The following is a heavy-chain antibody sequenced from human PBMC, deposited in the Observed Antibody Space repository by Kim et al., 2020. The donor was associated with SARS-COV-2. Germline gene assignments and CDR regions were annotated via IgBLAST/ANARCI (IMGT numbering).Heavy chain of an antibody. D-gene: IGHD6-19*01. CDR3: AREVGEGSGWYFVDN. Sequence: ASVKVSCKTYGYTFTDYHLNWVRQAPGQGLEWMGRINPNSGGTNYAQKFQDRVTMTRDTSISTAYMELSRLTYDDTAVYYCAREVGEGSGWYFVDNWGQGTLVTVSS. J-gene: IGHJ4*02. V-gene: IGHV1-2*06. CDR2: INPNSGGT. CDR1: GYTFTDYH.